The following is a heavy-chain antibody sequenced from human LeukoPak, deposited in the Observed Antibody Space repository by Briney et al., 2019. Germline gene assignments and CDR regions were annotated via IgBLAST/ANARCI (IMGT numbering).Heavy chain of an antibody. J-gene: IGHJ2*01. D-gene: IGHD2-15*01. V-gene: IGHV3-49*03. CDR1: EFTFGDYA. CDR2: IRSKAYSGST. CDR3: TRPPYCSGGSCYSGWYFDL. Sequence: SLRLSCTASEFTFGDYAMSWLRPAPGKGLEWVGFIRSKAYSGSTEYAASVKGRFTSSRDDSKSIAYLQMNSLKTEDTAVYYCTRPPYCSGGSCYSGWYFDLWGRGTLVTVSS.